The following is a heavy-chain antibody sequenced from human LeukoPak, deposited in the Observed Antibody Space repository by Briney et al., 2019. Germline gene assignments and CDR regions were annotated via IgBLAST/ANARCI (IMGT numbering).Heavy chain of an antibody. D-gene: IGHD3-22*01. V-gene: IGHV4-38-2*02. CDR3: ARGGDYYDSSGYSFDY. J-gene: IGHJ4*02. CDR2: IYHSGST. CDR1: GYSISSGYY. Sequence: SETLSLTCTVSGYSISSGYYWGWIRQPPGKGLEWIGSIYHSGSTYYNPSLKSRVTISVDTSKNQFSLKLSSVTAADTAVYYCARGGDYYDSSGYSFDYWGQGTLVTVSS.